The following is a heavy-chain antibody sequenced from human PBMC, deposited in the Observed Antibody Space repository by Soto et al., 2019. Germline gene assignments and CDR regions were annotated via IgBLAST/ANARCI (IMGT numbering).Heavy chain of an antibody. Sequence: SETLSLTCTVSGGSISSYYWSWIRQPPGKGLEWIGYIYYSGSTNYNPSLKSRVTISVDTSKNQFSLKLSSVTAAGTAVYYCARATGLVRRYYFDYWGQGTLVTVSS. CDR1: GGSISSYY. D-gene: IGHD6-19*01. CDR3: ARATGLVRRYYFDY. J-gene: IGHJ4*02. CDR2: IYYSGST. V-gene: IGHV4-59*01.